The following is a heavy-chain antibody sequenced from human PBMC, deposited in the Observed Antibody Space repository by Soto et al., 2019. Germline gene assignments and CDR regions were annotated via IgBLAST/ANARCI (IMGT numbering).Heavy chain of an antibody. CDR1: GGSISSYY. CDR3: ASLEPVHLNYYGSGSYYNAEYFQH. D-gene: IGHD3-10*01. CDR2: IYYSGST. Sequence: SETLSLTCTVSGGSISSYYWSWIRQHPGKGLEWIGYIYYSGSTNYNPSLKSRVTISVDTSKNQFSLKLSSVTAADTAVYYCASLEPVHLNYYGSGSYYNAEYFQHWGQGTLVTVSS. V-gene: IGHV4-59*01. J-gene: IGHJ1*01.